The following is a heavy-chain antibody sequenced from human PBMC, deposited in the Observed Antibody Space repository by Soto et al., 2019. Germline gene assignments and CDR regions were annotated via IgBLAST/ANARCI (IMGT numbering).Heavy chain of an antibody. CDR2: VYFSGNT. V-gene: IGHV4-59*01. CDR3: GSVRPSGYVLS. CDR1: GGSLSSYY. D-gene: IGHD6-25*01. Sequence: SETLSLTCTVSGGSLSSYYWTWIRQSPGKGLEWIGYVYFSGNTNYNPSLKSRVTISIDTSKNQFSLRLASVTAADTAFYYCGSVRPSGYVLSWGQGNPVIVSS. J-gene: IGHJ5*02.